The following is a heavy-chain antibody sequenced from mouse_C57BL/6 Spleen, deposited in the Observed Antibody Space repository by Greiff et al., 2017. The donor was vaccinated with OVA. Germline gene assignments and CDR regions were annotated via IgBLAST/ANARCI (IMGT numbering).Heavy chain of an antibody. Sequence: EVHLVESGGGLVQPGGSLSLSCAASGFTFTDYYMSWVRQPPGKALEWLGFIRNKANGYTTEYSASVKGRFTISRDNSQSILYLQMNALRAEDSATYYCARYSYGPWYFDVWGTGTTVTVSS. CDR3: ARYSYGPWYFDV. CDR2: IRNKANGYTT. D-gene: IGHD1-1*01. V-gene: IGHV7-3*01. CDR1: GFTFTDYY. J-gene: IGHJ1*03.